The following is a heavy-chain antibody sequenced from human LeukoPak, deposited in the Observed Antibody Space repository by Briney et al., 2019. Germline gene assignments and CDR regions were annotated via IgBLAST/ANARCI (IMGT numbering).Heavy chain of an antibody. Sequence: SDTLSLTCALSGHSGSIHYCTWIRQPPRRGREWIVYISLTGTTNYNPSRKSVVTLSVYPFRSQCSLILSSVTAAHTPVYYFWRIQSGGNYLYYYYLDVWGKGTAVTVS. V-gene: IGHV4-59*02. CDR3: WRIQSGGNYLYYYYLDV. J-gene: IGHJ6*03. CDR1: GHSGSIHY. D-gene: IGHD1-26*01. CDR2: ISLTGTT.